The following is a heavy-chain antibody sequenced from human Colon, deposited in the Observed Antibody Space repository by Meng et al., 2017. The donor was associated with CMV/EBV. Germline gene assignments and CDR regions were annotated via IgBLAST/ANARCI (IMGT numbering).Heavy chain of an antibody. Sequence: QGRRVQLGTEVKKPGASVKVSCKGSGYTFTSTGIAWMRQAPGQGLEWMGWISAYNGNTDYAQKFQGRVTMTTDASTSTAYMELGSLTSDDSAMYYCARDPLRWGAGDYHYYGMDVWGQGTMVTVSS. D-gene: IGHD3-16*01. CDR3: ARDPLRWGAGDYHYYGMDV. CDR1: GYTFTSTG. V-gene: IGHV1-18*01. CDR2: ISAYNGNT. J-gene: IGHJ6*02.